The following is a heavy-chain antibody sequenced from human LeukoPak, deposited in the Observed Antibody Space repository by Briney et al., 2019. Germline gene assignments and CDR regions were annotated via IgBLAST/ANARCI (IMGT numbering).Heavy chain of an antibody. Sequence: PGGSLRLSCAASGFTFSSYSMKWVRQAPGKGREWVSSISSSGSYIYYADSVKGRFTISRDNAKNSQYLQMNSLRSEDTAVYYCANTVKGYSLTPYYYYYMDVWGKGTTVTVSS. D-gene: IGHD5-18*01. CDR2: ISSSGSYI. J-gene: IGHJ6*03. CDR1: GFTFSSYS. CDR3: ANTVKGYSLTPYYYYYMDV. V-gene: IGHV3-21*01.